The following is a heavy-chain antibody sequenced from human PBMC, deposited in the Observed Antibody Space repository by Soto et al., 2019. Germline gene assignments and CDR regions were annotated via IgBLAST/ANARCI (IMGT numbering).Heavy chain of an antibody. CDR2: FYPGDSDT. CDR3: ARGECTNGVCSHYEDFEI. J-gene: IGHJ3*02. V-gene: IGHV5-51*01. Sequence: GESMKFSCNASGYRFSAYWIGWVRQMPGNGLEWMGIFYPGDSDTRYSPSFQGQVTISADKSISTAYLQWSSLKASDTAMYYCARGECTNGVCSHYEDFEIWGQGTMVTVSS. D-gene: IGHD2-8*01. CDR1: GYRFSAYW.